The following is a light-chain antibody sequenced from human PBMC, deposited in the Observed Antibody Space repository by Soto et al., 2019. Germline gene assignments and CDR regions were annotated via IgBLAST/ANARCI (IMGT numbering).Light chain of an antibody. Sequence: QSALTQPASVSGSPGQSITISCTGTSSDVGPYNYVSWYQHHPGKAPKLMIYDVSSRPSGVSNRFSGSKSGSTASLTISGLQAEDEADYYCSSFTTSRTVIFGGGTQLTVL. CDR2: DVS. CDR3: SSFTTSRTVI. CDR1: SSDVGPYNY. J-gene: IGLJ2*01. V-gene: IGLV2-14*03.